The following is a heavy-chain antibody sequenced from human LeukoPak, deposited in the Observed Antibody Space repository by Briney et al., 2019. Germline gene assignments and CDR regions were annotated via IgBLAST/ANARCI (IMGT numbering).Heavy chain of an antibody. V-gene: IGHV3-73*01. CDR2: IRSKANSYAT. D-gene: IGHD2-2*03. J-gene: IGHJ6*03. Sequence: PGGSLRLSCAASGFTFSGSAMHWVRQASGKGLEWVGRIRSKANSYATAYAASVKGRFPISRDDSKNTAYLQMNSLKTEDTAVYYCTSRMDRRGQYYYMDVWGKGTTVTVSS. CDR1: GFTFSGSA. CDR3: TSRMDRRGQYYYMDV.